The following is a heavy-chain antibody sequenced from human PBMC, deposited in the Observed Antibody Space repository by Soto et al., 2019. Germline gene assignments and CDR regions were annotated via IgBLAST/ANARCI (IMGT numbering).Heavy chain of an antibody. CDR2: ISGSGGST. CDR1: GFTFSSYA. Sequence: EVQLLESGGGLVQPGGSLRLSCAASGFTFSSYAMSWVRQAPGKGLEWVSAISGSGGSTYYADSVKGRFTISRDNSKNTLYLQMNSLRAEDTAVYYCAKDHVTIFGATTMEDVWGKGTTVTVSS. V-gene: IGHV3-23*01. D-gene: IGHD3-3*01. CDR3: AKDHVTIFGATTMEDV. J-gene: IGHJ6*04.